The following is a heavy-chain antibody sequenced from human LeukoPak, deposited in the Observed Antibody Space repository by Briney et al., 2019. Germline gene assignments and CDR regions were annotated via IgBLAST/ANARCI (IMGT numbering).Heavy chain of an antibody. CDR2: IVYDGDPT. V-gene: IGHV3-43*01. CDR1: GFSFNEFT. D-gene: IGHD2-8*02. J-gene: IGHJ1*01. CDR3: AKDGNYCTATACFSSSFDT. Sequence: GGSLRLSCAASGFSFNEFTMHWLRQAPGKGLEWVSLIVYDGDPTFYADSVKGRFTVSRDNSKNSLFLQMNSVTTEDTALYYCAKDGNYCTATACFSSSFDTWGEGTLVTVSS.